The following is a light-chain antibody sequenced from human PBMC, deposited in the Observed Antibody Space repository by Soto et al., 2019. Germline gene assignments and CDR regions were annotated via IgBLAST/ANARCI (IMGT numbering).Light chain of an antibody. J-gene: IGKJ5*01. CDR3: QHCRSLPLT. CDR2: DAS. CDR1: QDISNY. V-gene: IGKV1-33*01. Sequence: DIQMTQSPSSLSASVGDRVTITCQASQDISNYLNWYQQKPGKGPKLLIYDASNLETGVPSRFSGSGSGTDFTFTISSLQPEDIATYYCQHCRSLPLTFGQGTRLEIK.